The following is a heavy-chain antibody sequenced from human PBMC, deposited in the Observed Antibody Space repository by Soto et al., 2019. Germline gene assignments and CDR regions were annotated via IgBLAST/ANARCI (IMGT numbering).Heavy chain of an antibody. J-gene: IGHJ5*02. D-gene: IGHD3-22*01. Sequence: GASVKVSCKASGYTFTGYYMHWVRQAPGQGLEWMGWINPNSGGTNYAQKFQGWVTMTRDTSISTAYMELSRLRSDDTAVYYCARGALDDSSGSYNWFDPWGQGTLVTVSS. CDR2: INPNSGGT. V-gene: IGHV1-2*04. CDR1: GYTFTGYY. CDR3: ARGALDDSSGSYNWFDP.